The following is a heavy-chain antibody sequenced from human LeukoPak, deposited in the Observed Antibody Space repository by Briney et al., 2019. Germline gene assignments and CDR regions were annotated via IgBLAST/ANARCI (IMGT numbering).Heavy chain of an antibody. CDR1: AFIFSGHW. V-gene: IGHV3-7*03. J-gene: IGHJ3*02. CDR2: IKEDGSER. CDR3: ASDDSGYGLDAFDI. D-gene: IGHD5-12*01. Sequence: HPGGSLRLSCEGSAFIFSGHWMNWVRKPPGKGLKWVASIKEDGSERQYVDSVKGRFTISRDNAKNSLYLQMNSLRAEDTAVYYCASDDSGYGLDAFDIWGQGTMVTVSS.